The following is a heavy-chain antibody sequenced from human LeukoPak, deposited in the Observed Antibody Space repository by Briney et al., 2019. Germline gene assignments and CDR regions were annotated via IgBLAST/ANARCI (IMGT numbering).Heavy chain of an antibody. Sequence: GESLRLSCAASGFTFSTYWMSWVRQAQGKGLVWVAHIKQDGSEKYYVDSVKGRFTISRDNAKDSLYLQMNSLRAEDTAMYYCARDSAGNDYWGQGTLVTVSS. V-gene: IGHV3-7*01. CDR2: IKQDGSEK. D-gene: IGHD6-13*01. CDR3: ARDSAGNDY. J-gene: IGHJ4*02. CDR1: GFTFSTYW.